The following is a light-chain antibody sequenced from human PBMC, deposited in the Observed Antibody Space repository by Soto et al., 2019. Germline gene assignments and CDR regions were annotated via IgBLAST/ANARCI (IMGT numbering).Light chain of an antibody. CDR1: QSVNYSY. V-gene: IGKV3-20*01. Sequence: EIVLTQSPGTLSLSPGERATLSCRASQSVNYSYLSWYQQKPGKAPRLLIYVSSSRATGIPVRFSGSGSGTDFSITISRLEREDFVVYYFQQYGSSPLTFGGGTKVGIK. J-gene: IGKJ4*01. CDR2: VSS. CDR3: QQYGSSPLT.